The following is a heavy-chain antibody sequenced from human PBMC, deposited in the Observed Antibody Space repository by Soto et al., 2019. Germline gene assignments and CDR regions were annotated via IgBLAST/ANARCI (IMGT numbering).Heavy chain of an antibody. Sequence: EMQLVQSGAEVKKPGESLKISCKGSGYSFTSYWIGRARQMPGKGLEWMGIIYPGDSDTRYSPSFQGQVTISADKSISTAYLQWSSLKASDTAMYYCARTAAAGKYYYGMDVWGQGTTVTVSS. CDR1: GYSFTSYW. J-gene: IGHJ6*02. V-gene: IGHV5-51*01. CDR3: ARTAAAGKYYYGMDV. CDR2: IYPGDSDT. D-gene: IGHD6-13*01.